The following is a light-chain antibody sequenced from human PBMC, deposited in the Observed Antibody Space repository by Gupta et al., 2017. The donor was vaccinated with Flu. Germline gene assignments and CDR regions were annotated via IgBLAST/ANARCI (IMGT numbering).Light chain of an antibody. CDR3: QQYGSSKT. Sequence: EIVLTQSPGTLSLSTGERATLSCRASQSVSSSYLAWYQQKPGQAPRLLIYGASSRATGIPDMFSGSGSGTDFTLTISRLEPEDFAVYYCQQYGSSKTFGQGTKAEIK. J-gene: IGKJ1*01. CDR2: GAS. V-gene: IGKV3-20*01. CDR1: QSVSSSY.